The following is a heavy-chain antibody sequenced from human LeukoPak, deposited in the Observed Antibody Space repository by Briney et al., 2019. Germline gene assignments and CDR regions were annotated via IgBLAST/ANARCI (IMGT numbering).Heavy chain of an antibody. D-gene: IGHD3-16*02. Sequence: SGGSLRLSCAASGFTFSDYYMSWIRQAPGKGLEWVSYISSSGSTIYYADSVKGRFTISRDNAKNSLYLQMNSLRAEDTAVYYCARDLYDYVWGSYLYYYYMDVWGKGTTVTVSS. CDR1: GFTFSDYY. J-gene: IGHJ6*03. CDR3: ARDLYDYVWGSYLYYYYMDV. V-gene: IGHV3-11*04. CDR2: ISSSGSTI.